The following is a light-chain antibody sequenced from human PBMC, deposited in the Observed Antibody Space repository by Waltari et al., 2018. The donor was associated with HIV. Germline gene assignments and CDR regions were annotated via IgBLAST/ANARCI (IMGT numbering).Light chain of an antibody. CDR1: SSNIGAGYD. V-gene: IGLV1-40*01. Sequence: QSVLTQPPSVSGAPGQRVTISCTGSSSNIGAGYDVHWYQQLQGTAPKRLMYANSHRGYGVPDRFVGSKSGSSASLAITGLQAEDEAHYYCQSFDSSLTTSGVIFGGGTKLTVL. CDR3: QSFDSSLTTSGVI. J-gene: IGLJ2*01. CDR2: ANS.